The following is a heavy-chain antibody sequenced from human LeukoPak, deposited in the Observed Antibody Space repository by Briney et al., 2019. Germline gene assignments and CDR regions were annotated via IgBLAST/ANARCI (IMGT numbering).Heavy chain of an antibody. CDR1: GYSISTSNY. D-gene: IGHD4-17*01. V-gene: IGHV4-28*05. CDR3: ARKTTTGPTKAAFDI. CDR2: IYYSGGI. Sequence: SETLSLTGAVSGYSISTSNYWAWIRQPPGKGLEWIGHIYYSGGIYYNPSLKSRVTMSVDASKNQFSLKLSSVTAVDTAVYYCARKTTTGPTKAAFDIWGQGTMLTVPS. J-gene: IGHJ3*02.